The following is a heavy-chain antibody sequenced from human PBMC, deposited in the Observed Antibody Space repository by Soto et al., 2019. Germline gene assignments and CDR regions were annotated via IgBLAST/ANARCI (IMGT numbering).Heavy chain of an antibody. D-gene: IGHD6-13*01. CDR3: AHRRVGRQLALGWFAP. Sequence: QITLKESGPTLVKPTQTLTLTCTFSGFSLSTSGVGVGWIRQPPGKALEGLALIYWDDDKRYSPSLKSRLTIPKDTSKNQVVLTMTNMDPVDTSTYYCAHRRVGRQLALGWFAPWGQGTLVTVSS. V-gene: IGHV2-5*02. CDR1: GFSLSTSGVG. J-gene: IGHJ5*02. CDR2: IYWDDDK.